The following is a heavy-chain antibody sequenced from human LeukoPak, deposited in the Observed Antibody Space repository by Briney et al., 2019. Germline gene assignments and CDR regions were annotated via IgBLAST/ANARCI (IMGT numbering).Heavy chain of an antibody. CDR3: ASTNVYYYGSGTDY. J-gene: IGHJ4*02. CDR1: GFTFSSYS. D-gene: IGHD3-10*01. V-gene: IGHV3-48*04. CDR2: ISSSSSTI. Sequence: GGSLRLSCAASGFTFSSYSMNWVRQAPGKGLEWVSYISSSSSTIYYADSVKGRFTIFRDNAKNSVYLQLNSLRAEDTAIYYCASTNVYYYGSGTDYWGQGTPVTVSS.